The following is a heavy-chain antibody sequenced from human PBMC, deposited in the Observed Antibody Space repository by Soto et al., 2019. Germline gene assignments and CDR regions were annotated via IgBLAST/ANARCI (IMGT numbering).Heavy chain of an antibody. D-gene: IGHD3-10*01. Sequence: GGSLRLSCAASGFTFSSYGVHWVRQAPGKGLEWVAVISYDGSNKYYADSVKGRFTISRDNSKNTLYLQMNSLRAEDTAVYYCAKARGGSGSGSYRGYYYGMDVWGQGTTVTVSS. V-gene: IGHV3-30*18. CDR1: GFTFSSYG. CDR2: ISYDGSNK. J-gene: IGHJ6*02. CDR3: AKARGGSGSGSYRGYYYGMDV.